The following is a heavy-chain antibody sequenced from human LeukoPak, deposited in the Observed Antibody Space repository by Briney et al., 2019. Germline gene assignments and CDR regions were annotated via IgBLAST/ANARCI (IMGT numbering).Heavy chain of an antibody. J-gene: IGHJ2*01. D-gene: IGHD2-15*01. CDR2: INRSGST. CDR1: GGSFSGYY. V-gene: IGHV4-34*01. Sequence: PSETLSLTCAVYGGSFSGYYWSWIRQPPGKGLEWIGEINRSGSTNYNPSLKSRVTISVDTSKNQFSLKLSSVTAADTAVYYCARRRVVVVAATVPSLKRYWYFDLWGRGTLVTVFS. CDR3: ARRRVVVVAATVPSLKRYWYFDL.